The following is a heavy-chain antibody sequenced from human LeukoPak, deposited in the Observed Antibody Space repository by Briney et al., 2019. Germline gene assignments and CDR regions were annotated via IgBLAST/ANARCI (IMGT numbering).Heavy chain of an antibody. J-gene: IGHJ3*02. Sequence: PGGSLRLSCAASGFTFSSYSMNWVRQAPGKGLEWVSSISSSSSYIYYADSVKGRFTISRDNAKNSLYLQMNSLRAEDTAVYYCARDCSTVTTAGAFDIWGQGTMVTVSS. CDR1: GFTFSSYS. CDR3: ARDCSTVTTAGAFDI. V-gene: IGHV3-21*01. D-gene: IGHD4-17*01. CDR2: ISSSSSYI.